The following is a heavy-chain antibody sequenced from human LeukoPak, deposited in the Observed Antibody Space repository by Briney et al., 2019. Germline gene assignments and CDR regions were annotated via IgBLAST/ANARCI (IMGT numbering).Heavy chain of an antibody. V-gene: IGHV1-2*02. CDR3: ARATMTTVTSRLAGFDY. CDR2: INPNSGGT. J-gene: IGHJ4*02. Sequence: ASVKVSCKASGYTFTGYYMHWMRQAPGQGLEWMGWINPNSGGTNYAQKFQGRVTMTRDTSISTAYMELNSLRSDDTAVYYCARATMTTVTSRLAGFDYWGQGTLVIVSS. D-gene: IGHD4-11*01. CDR1: GYTFTGYY.